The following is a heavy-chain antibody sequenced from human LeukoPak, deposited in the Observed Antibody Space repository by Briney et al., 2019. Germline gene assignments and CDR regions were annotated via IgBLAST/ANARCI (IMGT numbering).Heavy chain of an antibody. J-gene: IGHJ1*01. D-gene: IGHD6-25*01. V-gene: IGHV4-4*07. CDR1: GGSISSYY. CDR2: IHTSGTT. CDR3: ARMGRSSGPFQH. Sequence: SETLSLTCTVSGGSISSYYWTWIRQPAGKGLEWIGRIHTSGTTNHNPSLKTRVTMSVDTSNNHFSLKLSSVTAADTAVYYCARMGRSSGPFQHWGQGTLVTVSS.